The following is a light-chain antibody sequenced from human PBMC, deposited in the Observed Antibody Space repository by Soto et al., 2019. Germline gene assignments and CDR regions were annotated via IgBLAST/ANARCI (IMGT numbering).Light chain of an antibody. V-gene: IGLV2-14*01. Sequence: QSVLAQPASVSGSPGQSITVSCTGTSSGVGAYDYVSWYQHHPGKAPKLIIYEVTNRPSGVSNRFSGSKSGNTASLTISGLQAEDEADYYCNSYTRSTKYVFGTGTKVTVL. J-gene: IGLJ1*01. CDR2: EVT. CDR3: NSYTRSTKYV. CDR1: SSGVGAYDY.